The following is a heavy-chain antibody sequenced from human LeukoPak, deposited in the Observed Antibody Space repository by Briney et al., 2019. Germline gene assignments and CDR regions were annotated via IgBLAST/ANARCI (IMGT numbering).Heavy chain of an antibody. Sequence: SETLSLTCTVSGGSISSGSYYWSWIRQPAGKGLEWIGRIYTSGSTNYNPSLKSRVTISVDTSKNQFSLKLSSVTAADTAVYYCARGHYSNYESFDYWGQGTLVTVSS. D-gene: IGHD4-11*01. CDR3: ARGHYSNYESFDY. J-gene: IGHJ4*02. V-gene: IGHV4-61*02. CDR1: GGSISSGSYY. CDR2: IYTSGST.